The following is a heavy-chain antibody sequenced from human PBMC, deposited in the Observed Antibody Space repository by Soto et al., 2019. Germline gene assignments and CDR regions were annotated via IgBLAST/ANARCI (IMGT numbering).Heavy chain of an antibody. J-gene: IGHJ6*02. CDR2: IIPIFGTA. CDR3: ARVWVKHSSSSNNYYYGMDV. CDR1: EGTFSSYA. Sequence: GASVKVSCKASEGTFSSYAISWVRQAPGQGLEWMGGIIPIFGTANYAQKFQGRVTITADESTSTAYMELSSLGSEDTAVYYCARVWVKHSSSSNNYYYGMDVWGQGTTVTVSS. V-gene: IGHV1-69*13. D-gene: IGHD6-6*01.